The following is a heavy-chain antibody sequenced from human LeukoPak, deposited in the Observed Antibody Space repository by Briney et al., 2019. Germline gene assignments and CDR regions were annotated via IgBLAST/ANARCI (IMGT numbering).Heavy chain of an antibody. CDR1: GYTLTELS. V-gene: IGHV1-24*01. J-gene: IGHJ4*02. Sequence: GASVKVSCKVSGYTLTELSMHWVRQAPGKGLEWMGGFDPEDGETIYAQKFQGRVTMTEDTSTDTAYMELSSLRSDDTAVYYCARDRDTISTTDAGGDHFHYWGQGTLVTVSS. CDR3: ARDRDTISTTDAGGDHFHY. CDR2: FDPEDGET. D-gene: IGHD1-1*01.